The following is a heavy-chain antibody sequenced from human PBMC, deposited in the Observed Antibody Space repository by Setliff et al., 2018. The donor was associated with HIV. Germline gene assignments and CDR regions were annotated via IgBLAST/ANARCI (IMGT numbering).Heavy chain of an antibody. J-gene: IGHJ6*02. CDR2: IYYRGST. D-gene: IGHD3-9*01. Sequence: PSETLSLTCTVSGGSISSSSYYWGWIRQPPGKGLEWIGSIYYRGSTYYNPSLKSRVTISVDTSKNQFTLKLSSVTAADTAVYYWARYFDWFSYGMDVWGQGTTVTVSS. CDR1: GGSISSSSYY. V-gene: IGHV4-39*06. CDR3: ARYFDWFSYGMDV.